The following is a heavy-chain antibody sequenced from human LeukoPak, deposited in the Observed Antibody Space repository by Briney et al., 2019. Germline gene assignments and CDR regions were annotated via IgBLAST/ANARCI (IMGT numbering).Heavy chain of an antibody. Sequence: GGSLRLSCAASGFTFDDYAMNWVRQAPGKGLEWVSGINWNGGSTYYRDSVKGRFTISRDNAKNSLYLQMNSLRAEDTALYYCARVKGSGYRNSIDYWGQGTLVTVSS. V-gene: IGHV3-20*04. CDR1: GFTFDDYA. D-gene: IGHD3-3*01. J-gene: IGHJ4*02. CDR2: INWNGGST. CDR3: ARVKGSGYRNSIDY.